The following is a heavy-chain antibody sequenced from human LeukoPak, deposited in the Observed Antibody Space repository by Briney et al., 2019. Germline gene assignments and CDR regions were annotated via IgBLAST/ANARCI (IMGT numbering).Heavy chain of an antibody. CDR3: ARGFGTTFHYYYYMDV. V-gene: IGHV4-34*01. CDR1: GGSFSGYY. CDR2: INHSGST. D-gene: IGHD4-17*01. Sequence: PSETLSLTCAVYGGSFSGYYWSWIRQPPGKGLEWIGEINHSGSTNYNPSLKSRVTISVDTSKNQFSLKLSSVTAADTAVYYCARGFGTTFHYYYYMDVWGKGTTVTVSS. J-gene: IGHJ6*03.